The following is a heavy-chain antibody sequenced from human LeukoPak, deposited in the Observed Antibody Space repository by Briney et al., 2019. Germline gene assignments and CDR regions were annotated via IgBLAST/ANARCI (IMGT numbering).Heavy chain of an antibody. CDR3: ARAFLPSNFDY. J-gene: IGHJ4*02. CDR2: MNPNSGNT. Sequence: ASVSVSCKASGYTFTSYDINWVRQAPGQGLEWMGWMNPNSGNTGYAQKFQGRVTMTRNTSISTAYMELSSLRSEDTAVYYCARAFLPSNFDYWGQGTLVTVSS. CDR1: GYTFTSYD. V-gene: IGHV1-8*01. D-gene: IGHD2/OR15-2a*01.